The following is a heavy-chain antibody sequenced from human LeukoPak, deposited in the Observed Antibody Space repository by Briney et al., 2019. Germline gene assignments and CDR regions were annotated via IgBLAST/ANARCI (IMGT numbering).Heavy chain of an antibody. D-gene: IGHD2-15*01. V-gene: IGHV4-59*01. CDR3: ARGPRGYCSGGSCYDFDY. CDR2: IYYSGTT. J-gene: IGHJ4*02. Sequence: SETLSLTCTVSGGSISSYYWSWIRQPPGKGLEWIGYIYYSGTTNYNPSLKSRVTISVDTSKNQFSLKLSSVTAADTAVYYCARGPRGYCSGGSCYDFDYWGQGTLVTVSS. CDR1: GGSISSYY.